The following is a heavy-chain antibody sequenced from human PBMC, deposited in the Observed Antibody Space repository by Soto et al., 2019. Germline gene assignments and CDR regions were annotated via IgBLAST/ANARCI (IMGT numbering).Heavy chain of an antibody. Sequence: QVQLQEWGAGLLKPSETLSLTCSVYGGSVSGYFWSWIRQPPGRGLEWLGQIYYSGSTSYKPSLKSRLSISVGTSKSQLSLKMTSVTAADTAVYYCARHYGRAFDIWGQGTMVTVSS. CDR1: GGSVSGYF. CDR2: IYYSGST. D-gene: IGHD4-17*01. V-gene: IGHV4-34*01. J-gene: IGHJ3*02. CDR3: ARHYGRAFDI.